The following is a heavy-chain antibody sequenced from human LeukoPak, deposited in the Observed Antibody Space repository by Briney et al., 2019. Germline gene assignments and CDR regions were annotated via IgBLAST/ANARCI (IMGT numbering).Heavy chain of an antibody. Sequence: EGSLRLSCAASGFKFRDYYMSWIRQAPGKGLQWVSYISSSGDSIHYADSVEGRFTISRDNAKNSLYLQMSGLRPEDTAVYYCAKGGWGTGIGYLGQGPLVTVSS. CDR2: ISSSGDSI. CDR3: AKGGWGTGIGY. J-gene: IGHJ4*02. V-gene: IGHV3-11*01. D-gene: IGHD3-10*01. CDR1: GFKFRDYY.